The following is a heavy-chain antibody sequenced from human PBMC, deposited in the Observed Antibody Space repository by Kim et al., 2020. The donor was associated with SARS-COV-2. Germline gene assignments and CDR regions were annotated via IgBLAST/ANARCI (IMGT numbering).Heavy chain of an antibody. J-gene: IGHJ4*02. Sequence: GSNKYYADSVKGRFTISRDNSKNTLYLQMNSLRAEDTAVYYCAKDALSPSWGQGTLVTVSS. D-gene: IGHD1-26*01. V-gene: IGHV3-33*06. CDR3: AKDALSPS. CDR2: GSNK.